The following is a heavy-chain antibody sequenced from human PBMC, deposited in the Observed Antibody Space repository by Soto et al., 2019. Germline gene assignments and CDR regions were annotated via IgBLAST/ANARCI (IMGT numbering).Heavy chain of an antibody. CDR1: GFTFSSYS. V-gene: IGHV3-48*01. CDR3: ARVVTADILHYMDV. Sequence: PGGSLRLSCAASGFTFSSYSMNWVRQAPGKGLEWVSYITSRSSTIYYADSVKGRFTISRDNAKNSLYLQMNSLRAEDTAVYYCARVVTADILHYMDVWGKGTTVTVSS. J-gene: IGHJ6*03. D-gene: IGHD2-2*02. CDR2: ITSRSSTI.